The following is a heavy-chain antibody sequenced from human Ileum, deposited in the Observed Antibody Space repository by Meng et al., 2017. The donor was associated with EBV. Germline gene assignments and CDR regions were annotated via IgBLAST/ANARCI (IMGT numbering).Heavy chain of an antibody. V-gene: IGHV4-39*01. CDR1: GGSISSSSYY. D-gene: IGHD2-2*01. CDR3: VRSIVVVPAAIYY. CDR2: IYYSGST. Sequence: LPEPCPGRGKPPEIPSLPCTVSGGSISSSSYYWGWIRQPPGKGLEWIGSIYYSGSTYYNPSLKSRVTISVDTSKNQFSLKLSSVTAADTAVYYCVRSIVVVPAAIYYWGQGTLVTVSS. J-gene: IGHJ4*02.